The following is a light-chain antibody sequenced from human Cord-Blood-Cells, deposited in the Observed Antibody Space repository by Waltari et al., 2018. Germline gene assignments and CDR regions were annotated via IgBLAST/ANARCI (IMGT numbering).Light chain of an antibody. J-gene: IGKJ2*01. CDR1: QSVSSN. Sequence: EIVMTQYPATLSVSPGERATLSCRASQSVSSNLAWYQQKPGQAPRLLIYGASTSATGIPARCSGSGSGTEFTLTISSLQSEDFAVYYCQQYNNWYTFGQGTKLEIK. V-gene: IGKV3-15*01. CDR2: GAS. CDR3: QQYNNWYT.